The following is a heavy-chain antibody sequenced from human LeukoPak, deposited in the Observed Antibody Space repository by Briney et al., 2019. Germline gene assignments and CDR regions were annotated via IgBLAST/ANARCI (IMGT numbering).Heavy chain of an antibody. D-gene: IGHD1-14*01. CDR1: GGSISSGGYY. Sequence: SETLSLTCTVSGGSISSGGYYWSWIRQHPGKGLEWIGYIYYSGSTYYNPSLKSRVTISVDTSKNQFSLKLSSVTAADTAVYYCASGGLAGEDSWGQGTLVTVSS. CDR2: IYYSGST. V-gene: IGHV4-31*03. CDR3: ASGGLAGEDS. J-gene: IGHJ4*02.